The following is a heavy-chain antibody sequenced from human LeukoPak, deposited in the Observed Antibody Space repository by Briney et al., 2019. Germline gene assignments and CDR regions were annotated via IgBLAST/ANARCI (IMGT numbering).Heavy chain of an antibody. CDR2: INPNSGGT. D-gene: IGHD3-16*01. J-gene: IGHJ4*02. Sequence: ASVKVSCKAPGYTFTGYYMHWVRQAPGQGLEWMGWINPNSGGTNYAQKFQGRVTMTRDTSISTAYMELSRLRSDDTAVYYCARTDYIWGSYLGYWGQGTLVTVSS. CDR1: GYTFTGYY. V-gene: IGHV1-2*02. CDR3: ARTDYIWGSYLGY.